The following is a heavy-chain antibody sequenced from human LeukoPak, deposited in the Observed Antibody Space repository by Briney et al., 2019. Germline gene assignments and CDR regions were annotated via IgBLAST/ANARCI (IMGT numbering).Heavy chain of an antibody. CDR1: GFTFSNYA. Sequence: PGGSLRLSCAASGFTFSNYAMTWVRQAPGKGLEWVSAISDSGGSTYYADSVKGRFTISRDNSENTLYLQMKSLRAEDTAVYYCARGDGYNFFDYWGQGTLVTVSS. D-gene: IGHD5-24*01. J-gene: IGHJ4*02. CDR3: ARGDGYNFFDY. CDR2: ISDSGGST. V-gene: IGHV3-23*01.